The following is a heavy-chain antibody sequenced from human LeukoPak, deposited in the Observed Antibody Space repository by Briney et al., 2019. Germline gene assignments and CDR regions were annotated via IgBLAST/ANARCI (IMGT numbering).Heavy chain of an antibody. D-gene: IGHD3-22*01. Sequence: PSETLSLTCTVSGGSISSYYWSWIRQPAGKGLEWIGRIYTSGSTNYNPSLKSRVTMSVDTSKNQFSLKLSPVTAADTAVYYCARDYYDSSGYYWWYFDYWGQGTLVTVSS. CDR2: IYTSGST. V-gene: IGHV4-4*07. CDR3: ARDYYDSSGYYWWYFDY. J-gene: IGHJ4*02. CDR1: GGSISSYY.